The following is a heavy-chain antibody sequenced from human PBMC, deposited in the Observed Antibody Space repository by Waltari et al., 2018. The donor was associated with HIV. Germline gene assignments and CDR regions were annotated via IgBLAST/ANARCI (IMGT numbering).Heavy chain of an antibody. V-gene: IGHV3-21*03. CDR1: GFTFSTYH. Sequence: EVQLVESGGGLVKLGGALQLSCAASGFTFSTYHMIGVRQAPGKGLEWVSSISSVGSYIYYPDSFKGRFTISRDNAKNSLYLQMNSRRAEDTAVYYCAGGGYDYAWGTYRPFDYWGQGTLVTVSS. CDR2: ISSVGSYI. CDR3: AGGGYDYAWGTYRPFDY. D-gene: IGHD3-16*02. J-gene: IGHJ4*02.